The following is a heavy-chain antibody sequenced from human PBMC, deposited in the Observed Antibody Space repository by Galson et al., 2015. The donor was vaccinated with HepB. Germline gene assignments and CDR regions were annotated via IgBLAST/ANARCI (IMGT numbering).Heavy chain of an antibody. CDR2: IYYSGST. D-gene: IGHD4-11*01. Sequence: PLSLTCTVSGGSTSSYYWSWVRQPPGKGLEWMGYIYYSGSTKYNPSLKSRVTISMDTSRNQFSLRLSSVTAADTAVFYCARTTVNTYRFDPWGQGTLVTVSS. CDR3: ARTTVNTYRFDP. J-gene: IGHJ5*02. CDR1: GGSTSSYY. V-gene: IGHV4-59*01.